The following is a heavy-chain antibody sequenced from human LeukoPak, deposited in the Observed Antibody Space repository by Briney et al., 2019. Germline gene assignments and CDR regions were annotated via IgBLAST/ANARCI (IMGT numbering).Heavy chain of an antibody. V-gene: IGHV3-11*04. CDR3: ARPIVGATTGVS. CDR1: GFTCSDYY. D-gene: IGHD1-26*01. Sequence: AGGSLRLSCAASGFTCSDYYMSWIRQAPGRGLEWVSYISSSGSTIYYADSVKGRFTISRDNAKNSLYLQMNSLRAEDTAVYYCARPIVGATTGVSWGQGTLVTVSS. J-gene: IGHJ5*02. CDR2: ISSSGSTI.